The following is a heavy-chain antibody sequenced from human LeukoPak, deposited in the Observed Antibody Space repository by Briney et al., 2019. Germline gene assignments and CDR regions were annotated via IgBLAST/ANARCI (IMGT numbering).Heavy chain of an antibody. CDR2: ISAYNGNT. D-gene: IGHD2-2*01. J-gene: IGHJ6*03. Sequence: GASVKVSCKASGYTFTSYGISWVRQAPGQGLEWMGWISAYNGNTNYAQKLQGRVTMTTDTSTSTAYMELRSLRSDDTAVYYCARLAEDIVVVPAAMRGSWYYYYMDVWGKGTTVTVSS. CDR1: GYTFTSYG. V-gene: IGHV1-18*01. CDR3: ARLAEDIVVVPAAMRGSWYYYYMDV.